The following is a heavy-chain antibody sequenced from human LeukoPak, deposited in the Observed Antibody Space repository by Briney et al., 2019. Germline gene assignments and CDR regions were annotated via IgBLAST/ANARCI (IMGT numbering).Heavy chain of an antibody. CDR1: GFTFSDYW. Sequence: PGGSLSLSCAASGFTFSDYWMSWVRQAPGGGLEWVANIKEDGSEKYYVDSVKGRFTISRDNARNSLYLQMNSLRAEDTAVYYCASGRQLGYWGQGTLVTVSS. J-gene: IGHJ4*02. V-gene: IGHV3-7*01. CDR3: ASGRQLGY. D-gene: IGHD6-13*01. CDR2: IKEDGSEK.